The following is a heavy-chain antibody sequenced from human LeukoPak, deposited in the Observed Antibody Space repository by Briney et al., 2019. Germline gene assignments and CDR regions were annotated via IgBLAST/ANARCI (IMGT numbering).Heavy chain of an antibody. CDR1: GGTFSSYD. V-gene: IGHV1-69*06. Sequence: GASVKVSCKASGGTFSSYDISWVRQGPGQGLEWMGGIIPLFGTVNYAQKFQGRVTITADKSTSTAYMELSSLRSEDTAVYYCARGSGSMEYYFDYWGQGTLVTVSS. J-gene: IGHJ4*02. CDR2: IIPLFGTV. CDR3: ARGSGSMEYYFDY. D-gene: IGHD3-3*01.